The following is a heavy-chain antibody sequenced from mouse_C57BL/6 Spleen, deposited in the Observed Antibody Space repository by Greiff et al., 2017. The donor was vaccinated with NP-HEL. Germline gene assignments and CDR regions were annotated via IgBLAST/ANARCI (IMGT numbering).Heavy chain of an antibody. Sequence: VQLQQSGPELVKPGASVKISCKASGYTFTDYYMNWVKQSHGKSLEWIGDINPNYGGTSYNQKFKGKATLTVDKSSSTAYMELRSLTSEDSAVYYCARPYDYGSSYDWYFDVWGKGTTVTVSS. J-gene: IGHJ1*03. CDR1: GYTFTDYY. D-gene: IGHD1-1*01. V-gene: IGHV1-26*01. CDR3: ARPYDYGSSYDWYFDV. CDR2: INPNYGGT.